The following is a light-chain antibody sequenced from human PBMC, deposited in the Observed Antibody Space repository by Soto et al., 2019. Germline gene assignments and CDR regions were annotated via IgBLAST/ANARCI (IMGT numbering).Light chain of an antibody. CDR2: DAS. Sequence: DIQMTQSPSTLSASVGDRVTITCRASQSISSWLDWYQQKPGKAPKLLIYDASSLESGVPSRFRGSGSGTEFPLTISSLQPDDFATYDCQQDNSYQWTFGQGTKVEIK. CDR3: QQDNSYQWT. CDR1: QSISSW. J-gene: IGKJ1*01. V-gene: IGKV1-5*01.